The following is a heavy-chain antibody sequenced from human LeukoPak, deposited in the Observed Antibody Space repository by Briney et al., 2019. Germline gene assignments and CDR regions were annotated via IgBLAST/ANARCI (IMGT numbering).Heavy chain of an antibody. V-gene: IGHV4-30-4*08. CDR2: IYYSGST. CDR1: GGSISSGDYY. CDR3: ARGGLNYDFWSGYYSAFDI. D-gene: IGHD3-3*01. J-gene: IGHJ3*02. Sequence: SQTLSLTCTVSGGSISSGDYYSSWIRQPPGKGLEWIGYIYYSGSTYYNPSLKSRVTISVDTSKNQFSLKLSSVTAADTAVYYCARGGLNYDFWSGYYSAFDIWGQGTMVTVSS.